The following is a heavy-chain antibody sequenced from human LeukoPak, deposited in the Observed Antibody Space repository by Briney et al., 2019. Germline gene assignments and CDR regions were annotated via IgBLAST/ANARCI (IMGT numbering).Heavy chain of an antibody. V-gene: IGHV4-30-2*01. CDR2: IYHSGST. CDR1: SGSISSCGYS. J-gene: IGHJ6*02. CDR3: ARGAPVYCYGMDV. Sequence: SQTLSLTCAVSSGSISSCGYSWSWIRQPPGKGLEWIGYIYHSGSTYYNPSLKSRVTISVDRSKNQFSLKLSSVTAADTAVYYCARGAPVYCYGMDVWGQGTTVTVSS.